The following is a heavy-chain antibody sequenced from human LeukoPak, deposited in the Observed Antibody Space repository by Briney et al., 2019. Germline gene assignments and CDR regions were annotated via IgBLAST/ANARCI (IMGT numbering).Heavy chain of an antibody. CDR2: IGGSGHNT. J-gene: IGHJ5*02. V-gene: IGHV3-23*01. Sequence: GGSLRLSCAAPGFIFNNYGMSWVRQAPGRGLEWVSAIGGSGHNTYYADSVKGRFTISRDNSKNTLYLQMDSLRAEDTAVYYCAKLGPAYYYGSGVVSWGQGTLVTVSS. D-gene: IGHD3-10*01. CDR1: GFIFNNYG. CDR3: AKLGPAYYYGSGVVS.